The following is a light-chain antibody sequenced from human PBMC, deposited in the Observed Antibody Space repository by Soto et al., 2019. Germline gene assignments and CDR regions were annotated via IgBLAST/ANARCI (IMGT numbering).Light chain of an antibody. CDR1: SSDVGGYNF. J-gene: IGLJ1*01. V-gene: IGLV2-14*03. Sequence: QSALTQPASVSASPGQSITISCTGTSSDVGGYNFVSWYQQHPGKPPQLIIYDVTTRPSGVSNRFSGSKSGSTASLIISRLQTEDEADYYCVSFTSSTTYVFGSGTKVTVL. CDR2: DVT. CDR3: VSFTSSTTYV.